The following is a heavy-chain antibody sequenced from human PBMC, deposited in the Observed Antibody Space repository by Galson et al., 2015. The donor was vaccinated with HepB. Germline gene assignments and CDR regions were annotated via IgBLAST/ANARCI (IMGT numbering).Heavy chain of an antibody. CDR2: TYYRSKWYN. D-gene: IGHD3-10*01. V-gene: IGHV6-1*01. CDR3: ARDQDGSGSWGTVAGNGIYFDY. J-gene: IGHJ4*02. Sequence: CAISGDSVSSNSAAWNWIRQSPSGGLEWLGRTYYRSKWYNDYAVSVKSRITINPDTSKNQFSLQLNSVTPEDTAVYYCARDQDGSGSWGTVAGNGIYFDYWGQGTLVTVSS. CDR1: GDSVSSNSAA.